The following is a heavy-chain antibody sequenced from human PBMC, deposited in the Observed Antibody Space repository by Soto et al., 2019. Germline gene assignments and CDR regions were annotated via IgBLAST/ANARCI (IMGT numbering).Heavy chain of an antibody. D-gene: IGHD6-6*01. Sequence: QVQLVESGGGVVQPGRSLRLSCAASGFTFSSYGMHWVRQAPGKGLEWVAVISYDGSNKYYADSVKGRFTISRDNSKNSLYLQMRGLGAGDTAVYDCAKPKGGIAARAGGGYYFDYWGQGTLVTVSS. CDR1: GFTFSSYG. CDR3: AKPKGGIAARAGGGYYFDY. J-gene: IGHJ4*02. V-gene: IGHV3-30*18. CDR2: ISYDGSNK.